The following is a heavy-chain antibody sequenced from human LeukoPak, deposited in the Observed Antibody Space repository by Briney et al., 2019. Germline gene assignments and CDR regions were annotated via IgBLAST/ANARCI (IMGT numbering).Heavy chain of an antibody. CDR2: ISGSSRVI. D-gene: IGHD5-12*01. V-gene: IGHV3-48*02. CDR3: ARDMDTSGYNFDY. Sequence: PGGSLRLSCAASGFTFSSYSMNWVRQAPGEGLEWVSYISGSSRVIYYADSVKGRFAISRDNAKNSLYLQMNSLRDEDTAVYYCARDMDTSGYNFDYWGQGTLVTVSS. J-gene: IGHJ4*02. CDR1: GFTFSSYS.